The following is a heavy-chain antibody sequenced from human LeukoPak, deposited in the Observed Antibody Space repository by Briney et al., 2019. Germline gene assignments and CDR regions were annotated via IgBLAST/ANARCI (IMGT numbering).Heavy chain of an antibody. CDR2: IYYSEST. V-gene: IGHV4-61*01. J-gene: IGHJ4*02. CDR1: GGSVSSNIYY. D-gene: IGHD3-22*01. Sequence: PSETLSLTCTVSGGSVSSNIYYWNWLRQPPGQGLEWIGYIYYSESTNYNPSLRSRVTISVDTSKNQFSLKLTSLTAADTAVYYCAREDSSGYLGYWGRGTLVTVSS. CDR3: AREDSSGYLGY.